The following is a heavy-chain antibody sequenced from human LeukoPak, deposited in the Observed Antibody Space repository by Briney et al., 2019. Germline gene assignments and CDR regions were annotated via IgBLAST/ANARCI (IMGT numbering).Heavy chain of an antibody. Sequence: GSLRLSCVVSGFSLSDYWMHWARQVPGKGLVWVSRISPEGSGTTYGDSVKGRFTISRDSAKNTLYLQMNSLRAEDAAVYYCTRVLAGRSGLMDVWGRGTTVTVSS. CDR1: GFSLSDYW. CDR2: ISPEGSGT. D-gene: IGHD2-8*02. CDR3: TRVLAGRSGLMDV. V-gene: IGHV3-74*01. J-gene: IGHJ6*02.